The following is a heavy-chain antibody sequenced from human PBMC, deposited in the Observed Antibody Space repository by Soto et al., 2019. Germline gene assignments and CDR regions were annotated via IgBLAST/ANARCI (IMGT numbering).Heavy chain of an antibody. J-gene: IGHJ6*02. CDR1: GFTFSSYD. CDR3: AKEASATHYDYFGMDV. CDR2: ISYDGSNK. Sequence: QVLLVESGGGAVQPGRSLRLSCAASGFTFSSYDMHWVRQAPGKGLEWVAVISYDGSNKYYADSVKGRFTISRDNSKNTLFLQMNSVRPEDMAVYSCAKEASATHYDYFGMDVWGQGTTVIVSS. V-gene: IGHV3-30*18.